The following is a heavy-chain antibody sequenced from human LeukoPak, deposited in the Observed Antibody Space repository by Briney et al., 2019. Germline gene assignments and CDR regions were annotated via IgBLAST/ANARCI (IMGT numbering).Heavy chain of an antibody. CDR3: AKDPDYYGSGSYYFDY. CDR2: IRYDGSNK. V-gene: IGHV3-30*02. J-gene: IGHJ4*02. CDR1: GFTFSSYG. Sequence: GGSLRLSCAASGFTFSSYGMHWVRQAPGKGLEWVAFIRYDGSNKYYADSVKGRFTISRDNSKNTLYLQMNSLRAEDTAVYYCAKDPDYYGSGSYYFDYWGQGTLVTVSS. D-gene: IGHD3-10*01.